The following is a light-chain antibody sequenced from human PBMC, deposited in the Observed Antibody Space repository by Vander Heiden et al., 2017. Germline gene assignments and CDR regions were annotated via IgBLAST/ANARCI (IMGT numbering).Light chain of an antibody. Sequence: ELVLTQSPATLSLPPGERATLSCRASQSVSSYLAWYQQKPGQAPRLLIYDASNRATGIPARFSGSGSGTDFTLTISSLEPEDVAVYYCQQRSNGPPLTFGGGTKVEIK. CDR1: QSVSSY. CDR2: DAS. V-gene: IGKV3-11*01. J-gene: IGKJ4*01. CDR3: QQRSNGPPLT.